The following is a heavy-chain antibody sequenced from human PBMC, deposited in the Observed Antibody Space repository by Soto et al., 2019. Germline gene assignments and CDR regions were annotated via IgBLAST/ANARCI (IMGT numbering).Heavy chain of an antibody. CDR3: ARLWGGKPLRFLEWLSPIYFDY. J-gene: IGHJ4*02. V-gene: IGHV4-4*02. Sequence: PSETLSLTCAVSGGSISSSNWCSWVRQPPGKGLEWIGEIYHSGSTNYNPSLKSRVTISVDKSKNQFSLKLSSVTAADTAVYYCARLWGGKPLRFLEWLSPIYFDYWGQGTLVTVSS. D-gene: IGHD3-3*01. CDR2: IYHSGST. CDR1: GGSISSSNW.